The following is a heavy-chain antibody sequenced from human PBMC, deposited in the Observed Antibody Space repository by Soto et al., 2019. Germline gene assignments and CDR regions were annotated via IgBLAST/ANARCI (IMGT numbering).Heavy chain of an antibody. J-gene: IGHJ4*02. CDR3: ARDVGYGLIDY. Sequence: VASVKVSCKASGYTFTSYGISWVLQAPGQGLEWMGWINAYNGNTNYAQKLQGRVTMTTDTSTSTAYMELRSLRSVDTALYYCARDVGYGLIDYWGQGTLVTVSS. D-gene: IGHD5-18*01. V-gene: IGHV1-18*01. CDR1: GYTFTSYG. CDR2: INAYNGNT.